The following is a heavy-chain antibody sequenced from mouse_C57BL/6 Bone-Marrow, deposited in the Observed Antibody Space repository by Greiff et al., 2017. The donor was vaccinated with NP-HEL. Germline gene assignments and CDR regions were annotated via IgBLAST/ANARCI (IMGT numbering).Heavy chain of an antibody. Sequence: VQLQQSGPELVKPGASVKISCKASGYTFTDYYMNWVKQSHGKSLEWIGDINPNNGGTSYNQKFKGKDTLTVDKSSSTAYMELRNLTCEDSAVYSCESPEVLRDWYFDVWGTGTTVTVSS. CDR2: INPNNGGT. V-gene: IGHV1-26*01. CDR3: ESPEVLRDWYFDV. J-gene: IGHJ1*03. CDR1: GYTFTDYY. D-gene: IGHD1-1*01.